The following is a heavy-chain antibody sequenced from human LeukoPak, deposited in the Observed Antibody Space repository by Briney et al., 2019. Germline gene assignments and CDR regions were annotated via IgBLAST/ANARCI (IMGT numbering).Heavy chain of an antibody. J-gene: IGHJ5*02. CDR1: GVTLSSYA. Sequence: GGSLRLSCAGSGVTLSSYAMSWVRQAPGKGLEWMSSITGSGGRTYYADSVKGRFTISRDNSKNTVYLQMNSLRTEDTAVYYCAKSPSILRINWFDPWGQGTLVTVSS. V-gene: IGHV3-23*01. CDR2: ITGSGGRT. CDR3: AKSPSILRINWFDP. D-gene: IGHD3-9*01.